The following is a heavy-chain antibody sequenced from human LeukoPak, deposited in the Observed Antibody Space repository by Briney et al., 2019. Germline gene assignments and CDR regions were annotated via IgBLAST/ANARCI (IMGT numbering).Heavy chain of an antibody. V-gene: IGHV4-59*08. CDR2: IYYSGST. J-gene: IGHJ3*02. CDR3: ARQGGSPRDAFDI. Sequence: PSETLSLTCTVSGGSISSYYWSWIRQPPGKGLEWIGYIYYSGSTNYNPSLKSRVTISVDTSKNQFSLKLSSVTAADTAVYYCARQGGSPRDAFDIWGQGTMGTVSS. D-gene: IGHD3-10*01. CDR1: GGSISSYY.